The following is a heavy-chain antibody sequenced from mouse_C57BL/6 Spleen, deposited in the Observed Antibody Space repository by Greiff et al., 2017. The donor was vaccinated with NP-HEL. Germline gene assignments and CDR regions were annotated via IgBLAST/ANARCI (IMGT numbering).Heavy chain of an antibody. CDR1: GFTFSSYT. V-gene: IGHV5-9*01. J-gene: IGHJ2*01. CDR2: ISGGGGNT. Sequence: EVQGVESGGGLVKPGGSLKLSCAASGFTFSSYTMSWVRQTPEKRLEWVATISGGGGNTYYPDSVKGRFTISRDNAKNTLYLQMSSLRSEDTALYYCARKGFSTMVFDYWGQGTTLTVSS. D-gene: IGHD2-2*01. CDR3: ARKGFSTMVFDY.